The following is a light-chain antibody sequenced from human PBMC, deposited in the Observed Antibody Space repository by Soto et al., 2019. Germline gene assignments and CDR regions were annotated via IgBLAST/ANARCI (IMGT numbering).Light chain of an antibody. J-gene: IGLJ1*01. CDR3: QSYDSSLSPYV. Sequence: QSVLTQPPSVSGAPGQRVTISCTGSSSNIGAGYDVHWYQQLPGTAPKLLIYGNSNRPSGVPDRFSGSKSGTSASLAITGLQAEDGADYYCQSYDSSLSPYVFGTGTKATVL. V-gene: IGLV1-40*01. CDR1: SSNIGAGYD. CDR2: GNS.